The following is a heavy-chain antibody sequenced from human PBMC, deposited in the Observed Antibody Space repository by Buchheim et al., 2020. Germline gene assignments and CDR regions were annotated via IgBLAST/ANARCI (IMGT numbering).Heavy chain of an antibody. Sequence: QVQLVESGGGVVQPGRSLRLSCAASGFTFSSYGMHWVRQAPGKGLEWVAVISYDGSNKYYADSVKGRFTISRDNSKNTLYLQMNSLRAEDTAVYYCAKVSYDSSGYVDYWGQGT. CDR1: GFTFSSYG. J-gene: IGHJ4*02. D-gene: IGHD3-22*01. V-gene: IGHV3-30*18. CDR2: ISYDGSNK. CDR3: AKVSYDSSGYVDY.